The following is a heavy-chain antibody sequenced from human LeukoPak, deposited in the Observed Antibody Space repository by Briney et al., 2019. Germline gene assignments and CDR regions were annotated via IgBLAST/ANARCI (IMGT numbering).Heavy chain of an antibody. CDR1: GGSISSYY. V-gene: IGHV4-59*01. Sequence: PSETLSLTCTVSGGSISSYYWSWIRQPPGKGLEWIGYIYYSGSTSYNPSLKSRVTISVDTSKKQFSLKLSSVTAADTAFYYCARYIVSYPHDAFDIWGQGTMVTVSS. CDR3: ARYIVSYPHDAFDI. CDR2: IYYSGST. J-gene: IGHJ3*02. D-gene: IGHD1-26*01.